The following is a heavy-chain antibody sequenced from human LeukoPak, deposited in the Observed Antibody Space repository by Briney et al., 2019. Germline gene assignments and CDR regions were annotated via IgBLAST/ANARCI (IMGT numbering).Heavy chain of an antibody. CDR2: ISAYNGNT. CDR1: GYTFTSYG. V-gene: IGHV1-18*01. Sequence: ASEKVSCKASGYTFTSYGISWVRQAPGQGLEWRGWISAYNGNTNYAQKLQGRGTMTTDTSTSTAYMELRSLRSDDTAVYYCARDEYYYDSSGYRQNWFDPWGQGNLVTVSS. D-gene: IGHD3-22*01. CDR3: ARDEYYYDSSGYRQNWFDP. J-gene: IGHJ5*02.